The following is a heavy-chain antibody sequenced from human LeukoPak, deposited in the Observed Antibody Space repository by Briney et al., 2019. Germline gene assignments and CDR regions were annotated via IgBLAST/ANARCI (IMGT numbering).Heavy chain of an antibody. CDR2: IVVGSGNT. Sequence: EASVKVSCKASGFTFTSSAMQWVRQARGQRLEWIGWIVVGSGNTNYAQKFQERVTITRDVSTSTAYMELSSLRSEDTAVYYCAAESSRREGVAYWGQGTLVTVSS. CDR1: GFTFTSSA. CDR3: AAESSRREGVAY. J-gene: IGHJ4*02. D-gene: IGHD2-15*01. V-gene: IGHV1-58*02.